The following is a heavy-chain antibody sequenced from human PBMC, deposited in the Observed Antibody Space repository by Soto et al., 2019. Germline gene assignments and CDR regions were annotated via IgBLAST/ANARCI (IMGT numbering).Heavy chain of an antibody. CDR2: ISASNGNT. CDR3: PRGVYKFSPPYDRFDP. J-gene: IGHJ5*02. Sequence: GASVKVSCKPAGYTCTYYGISWERQATGQWLEWMGGISASNGNTXYARNLPGRVTMTTDTSNRTVSMEVRSVTFDDTAVYHCPRGVYKFSPPYDRFDPGGPG. V-gene: IGHV1-18*01. CDR1: GYTCTYYG. D-gene: IGHD1-20*01.